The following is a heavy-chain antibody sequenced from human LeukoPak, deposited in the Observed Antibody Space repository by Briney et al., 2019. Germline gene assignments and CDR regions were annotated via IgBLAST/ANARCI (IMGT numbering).Heavy chain of an antibody. CDR1: GGSFSGYY. J-gene: IGHJ4*02. CDR3: ARNRITIFGVVRGLDY. Sequence: SETLSLTCAVYGGSFSGYYWSWIRQPPGKVLEWIGEINHSGSTNYNPSLKSRVTISVDTSKNQFSLKLSSVTAADTAVYYCARNRITIFGVVRGLDYWGQGTLVTVSS. V-gene: IGHV4-34*01. CDR2: INHSGST. D-gene: IGHD3-3*01.